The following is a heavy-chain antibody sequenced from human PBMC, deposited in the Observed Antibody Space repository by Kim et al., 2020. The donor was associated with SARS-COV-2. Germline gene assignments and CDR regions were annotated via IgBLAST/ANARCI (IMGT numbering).Heavy chain of an antibody. V-gene: IGHV1-69*04. CDR2: IIPSIAIA. D-gene: IGHD1-20*01. J-gene: IGHJ4*02. Sequence: SVKVFCKASRDTFSTYSISWVRQAPGQGLEWMGRIIPSIAIANYAQKFQYRVTITADKFTTTAYLELSTLRSEDTAVYYCARDDLTGTTYRPLDSWGQG. CDR1: RDTFSTYS. CDR3: ARDDLTGTTYRPLDS.